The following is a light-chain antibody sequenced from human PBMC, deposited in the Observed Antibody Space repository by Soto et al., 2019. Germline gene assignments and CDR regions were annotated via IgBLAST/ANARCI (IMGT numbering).Light chain of an antibody. Sequence: DVVMTQTPLSLSVAPGQPASISCKSSQSLLHITGETFLFWYLQKPGQSPQLLIYEVSTRVSGVPDRFSGSGSGTDFTLEISRVENDHVGIYYCMQSTQLPPTFGPGTRLEIK. J-gene: IGKJ5*01. CDR2: EVS. V-gene: IGKV2D-29*02. CDR3: MQSTQLPPT. CDR1: QSLLHITGETF.